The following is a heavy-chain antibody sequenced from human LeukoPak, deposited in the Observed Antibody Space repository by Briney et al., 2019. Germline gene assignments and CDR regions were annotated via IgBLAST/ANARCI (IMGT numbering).Heavy chain of an antibody. J-gene: IGHJ3*02. V-gene: IGHV3-21*01. CDR2: ISSTSSRYI. CDR3: ATCPRDGGAFDI. D-gene: IGHD2-2*01. CDR1: GFTFSTYS. Sequence: GGSLRLSCVASGFTFSTYSMNWVRQAPGKGLEWVSCISSTSSRYIYYADSEKRRITISRDDAKISLYLQMISLRAEDTAVYYCATCPRDGGAFDIWGQGTMVTVSS.